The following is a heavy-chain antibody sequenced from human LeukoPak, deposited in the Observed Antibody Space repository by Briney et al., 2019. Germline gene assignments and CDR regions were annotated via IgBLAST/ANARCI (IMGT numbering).Heavy chain of an antibody. CDR3: ARESGFGELFPYAFDI. D-gene: IGHD3-10*01. V-gene: IGHV3-53*01. CDR2: IYSNGNT. J-gene: IGHJ3*02. Sequence: PGGSLRLSCAASGFTVSNNYMSWVRQAPGKGLEWVSVIYSNGNTYYADSVKGRFAISRDYSRNTVYLQMNSLRAEDTAVHYCARESGFGELFPYAFDIWGQGTVVTVSS. CDR1: GFTVSNNY.